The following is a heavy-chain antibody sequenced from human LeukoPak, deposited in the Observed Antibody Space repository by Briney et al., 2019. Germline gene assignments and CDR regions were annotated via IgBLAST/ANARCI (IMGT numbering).Heavy chain of an antibody. D-gene: IGHD6-19*01. J-gene: IGHJ4*02. CDR3: AREHAAVAGDEGYIFDY. V-gene: IGHV4-59*01. CDR2: IYYSGST. CDR1: GGSISSYY. Sequence: SETLSLTCTVSGGSISSYYWSWIRQPPGKGLEWIGYIYYSGSTNYNPSLKSRVTISVDTSKNQFSLKLSSVTAADKAVYCCAREHAAVAGDEGYIFDYRGQGTLVTVSP.